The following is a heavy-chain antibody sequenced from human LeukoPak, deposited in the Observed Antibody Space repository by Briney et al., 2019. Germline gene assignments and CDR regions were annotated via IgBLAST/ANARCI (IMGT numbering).Heavy chain of an antibody. J-gene: IGHJ6*02. V-gene: IGHV1-8*01. CDR1: GYTFTSYD. CDR2: MNPNSGNT. D-gene: IGHD6-13*01. Sequence: ASVKVSCKASGYTFTSYDINWVRQATGQGLEWMGWMNPNSGNTGYAQKFQGRVTMTRNTSISTAYLELSSLRSEDTAVYYCAREAHSSSWNYLHYYYYSMDVWGQGTTVTVSS. CDR3: AREAHSSSWNYLHYYYYSMDV.